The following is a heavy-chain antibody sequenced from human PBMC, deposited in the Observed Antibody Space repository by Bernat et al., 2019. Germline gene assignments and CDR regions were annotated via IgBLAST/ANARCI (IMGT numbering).Heavy chain of an antibody. CDR3: ARGTGYRSRWIGFDY. V-gene: IGHV1-18*01. CDR2: ISVYNGNT. Sequence: QVQLVQSGAEVKKPGASVKVSCKASGYSFTSDGISWVRQAPGQGLEWMGWISVYNGNTNYAQKLQGRVTMTTDTSTSAAYMELRSLRSDDTAVYYCARGTGYRSRWIGFDYWGQGTLVTVSS. J-gene: IGHJ4*02. CDR1: GYSFTSDG. D-gene: IGHD6-13*01.